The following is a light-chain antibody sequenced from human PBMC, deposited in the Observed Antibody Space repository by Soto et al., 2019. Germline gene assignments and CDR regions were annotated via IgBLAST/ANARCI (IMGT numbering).Light chain of an antibody. CDR3: TSYSSSNNFDVV. J-gene: IGLJ2*01. CDR2: EVS. CDR1: SSDVGGYNY. V-gene: IGLV2-14*01. Sequence: QSALTQPASVSGSPGQSITISCTGTSSDVGGYNYVSWYQQYSGKAPQLIIYEVSNRPSGVSNRFSASKSGNTASLTISGLQAEDEADYFCTSYSSSNNFDVVFGGGTKLTVL.